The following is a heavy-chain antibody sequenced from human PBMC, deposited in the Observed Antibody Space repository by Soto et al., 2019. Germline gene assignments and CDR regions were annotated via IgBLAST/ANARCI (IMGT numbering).Heavy chain of an antibody. Sequence: GASVKVSCKASGYTFTGYYMHWVRQAPGQGLEWMGWINPNSGGTNYAQKFQGRVTMTRDTSISTAYMELSRLRSDDTAVYYCARQKGPRRDSSSSNWFDHWGQGTLVTVSX. CDR2: INPNSGGT. J-gene: IGHJ5*02. CDR1: GYTFTGYY. D-gene: IGHD6-6*01. V-gene: IGHV1-2*02. CDR3: ARQKGPRRDSSSSNWFDH.